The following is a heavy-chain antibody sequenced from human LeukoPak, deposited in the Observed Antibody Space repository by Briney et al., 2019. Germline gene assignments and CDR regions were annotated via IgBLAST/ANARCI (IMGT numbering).Heavy chain of an antibody. CDR2: IIPIFGTA. V-gene: IGHV1-69*06. J-gene: IGHJ6*03. Sequence: ATVKVSCKASGGTFSSYAISWVRQAPGQGLEWMGGIIPIFGTANYAQKFQGRVTITADKSTSTAYMELSRLRSDDTAVYYCARDPVSSGYYYYYYMDVWGKGTTVTISS. D-gene: IGHD3-22*01. CDR3: ARDPVSSGYYYYYYMDV. CDR1: GGTFSSYA.